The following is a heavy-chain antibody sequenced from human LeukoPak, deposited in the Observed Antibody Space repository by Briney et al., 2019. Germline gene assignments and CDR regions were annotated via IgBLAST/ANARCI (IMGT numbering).Heavy chain of an antibody. D-gene: IGHD6-13*01. Sequence: PSETLSLTCTVSGGSISSYYWSWIRQPPGKGLEWIGYIYYSGSTNYNPSLKSRVTISVDTSKNQFSLKLSSVTAADTAVYYCAGEGDGSSWYRDAFDIWGQGTMVTVSS. V-gene: IGHV4-59*01. J-gene: IGHJ3*02. CDR1: GGSISSYY. CDR3: AGEGDGSSWYRDAFDI. CDR2: IYYSGST.